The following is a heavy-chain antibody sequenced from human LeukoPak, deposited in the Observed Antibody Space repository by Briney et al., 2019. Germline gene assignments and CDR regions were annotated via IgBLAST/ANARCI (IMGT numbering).Heavy chain of an antibody. D-gene: IGHD1-26*01. Sequence: SETLSLTCAVYGVSFSGYYWSWIRQPPGKGLEWIGEINHSGSTNYNPSLKSRVTISVDTSKNQFSLKLSSVTAADTAVYYCARGEVVGAHPFDPWGQGTLVTVSS. CDR3: ARGEVVGAHPFDP. CDR2: INHSGST. V-gene: IGHV4-34*01. J-gene: IGHJ5*02. CDR1: GVSFSGYY.